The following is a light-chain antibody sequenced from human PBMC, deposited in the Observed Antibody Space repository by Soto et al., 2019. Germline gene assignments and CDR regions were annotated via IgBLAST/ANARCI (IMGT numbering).Light chain of an antibody. CDR2: GAS. V-gene: IGKV3-15*01. CDR3: HQYNTGLRT. J-gene: IGKJ1*01. CDR1: LNVATN. Sequence: TVMTQSPATLSMSPGDRAALSCRASLNVATNMAWYQQKPGQAPRLLIYGASIRATGVPARFTGSGSGTEFTLTINCLQSEDFAVYYCHQYNTGLRTFGRGTRVEV.